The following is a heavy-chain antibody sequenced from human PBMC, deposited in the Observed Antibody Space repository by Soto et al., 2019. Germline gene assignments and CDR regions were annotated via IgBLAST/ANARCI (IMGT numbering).Heavy chain of an antibody. CDR1: GGTFSTYA. D-gene: IGHD2-15*01. CDR2: IIPIFGTP. CDR3: ARESRGMSYYYYGMDV. V-gene: IGHV1-69*13. J-gene: IGHJ6*02. Sequence: GASVKVSCKASGGTFSTYAISWVRQAPGQGLEWMGGIIPIFGTPNSAQKFQDRVTITADESTSTAYMELSRLRSEDTAVYYCARESRGMSYYYYGMDVWGQGTTVTVSS.